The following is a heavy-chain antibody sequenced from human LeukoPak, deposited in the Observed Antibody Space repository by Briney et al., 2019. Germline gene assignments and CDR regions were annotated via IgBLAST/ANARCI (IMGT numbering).Heavy chain of an antibody. J-gene: IGHJ4*02. Sequence: SETLSLTCSVSGVSISGYYWTWTRQPAGGGLEWIGRIHSSGITNYNRSIQSRVTMSLDTSKNEVSLRLTSVTAADTAMYFCAREVDPSVPTLVDWGQGTLVTVSS. CDR2: IHSSGIT. V-gene: IGHV4-4*07. CDR1: GVSISGYY. D-gene: IGHD2-8*02. CDR3: AREVDPSVPTLVD.